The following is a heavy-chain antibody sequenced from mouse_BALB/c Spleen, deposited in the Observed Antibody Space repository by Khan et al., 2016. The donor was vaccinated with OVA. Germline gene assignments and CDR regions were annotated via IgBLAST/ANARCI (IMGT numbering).Heavy chain of an antibody. CDR2: ILPGSNIT. V-gene: IGHV1-9*01. J-gene: IGHJ3*01. Sequence: QVQLTQSGAELMKPGASVKISCKASGYTFSSYCIEWVKQRPGHGLEWIGEILPGSNITNYNERFKDKATFTADTSSNTAYMQLSSLTPEDSAIYYCARGNYYGSTSWFGYWGQGTLVTVSA. CDR3: ARGNYYGSTSWFGY. CDR1: GYTFSSYC. D-gene: IGHD1-1*01.